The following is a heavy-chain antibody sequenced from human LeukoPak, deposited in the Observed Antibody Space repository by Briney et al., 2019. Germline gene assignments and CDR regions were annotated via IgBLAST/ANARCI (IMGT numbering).Heavy chain of an antibody. D-gene: IGHD2-15*01. Sequence: ASVKVSCKASGYTFTTYGMNWVRQAPGQGLEWMGWINTNTGNPTYAQGFTGRFVFSLDTSVSTAYLQISSLKAEDTAVYYCASSYCSGGNCYPQPTVYYFDFWGQGTLVTVSS. V-gene: IGHV7-4-1*02. CDR2: INTNTGNP. CDR3: ASSYCSGGNCYPQPTVYYFDF. J-gene: IGHJ4*02. CDR1: GYTFTTYG.